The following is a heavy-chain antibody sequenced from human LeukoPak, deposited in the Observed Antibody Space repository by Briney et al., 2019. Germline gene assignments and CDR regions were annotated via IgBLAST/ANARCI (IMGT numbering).Heavy chain of an antibody. Sequence: SETLSLTCTVSGGSISSSSYYWGWIRQPPGKGLEWIVSIYYSGSTYYNPSLKSRVTISVDTSKNQFSLKLSSVTAADTAVYYCARVRRGYSYGSHFDIWGQGTMVTVSS. J-gene: IGHJ3*02. V-gene: IGHV4-39*07. CDR1: GGSISSSSYY. CDR3: ARVRRGYSYGSHFDI. D-gene: IGHD5-18*01. CDR2: IYYSGST.